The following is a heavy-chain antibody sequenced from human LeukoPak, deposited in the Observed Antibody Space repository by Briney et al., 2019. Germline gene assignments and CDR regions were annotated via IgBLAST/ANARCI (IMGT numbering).Heavy chain of an antibody. CDR1: GGSFSDYY. D-gene: IGHD3-22*01. Sequence: SETLSLTCAVYGGSFSDYYWSWIRQPPGKGLEWIGEINHSGSTNYNPSLKSRVTISVDTSKNQFSLKLSSVTAADTAVYYCASLYYYDSSGYGVFDYWGQGTLVTVSS. J-gene: IGHJ4*02. CDR2: INHSGST. V-gene: IGHV4-34*01. CDR3: ASLYYYDSSGYGVFDY.